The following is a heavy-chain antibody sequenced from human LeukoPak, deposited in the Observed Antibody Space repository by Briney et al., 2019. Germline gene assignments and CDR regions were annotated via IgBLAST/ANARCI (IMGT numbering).Heavy chain of an antibody. CDR1: GGSISSYY. V-gene: IGHV4-59*01. Sequence: SETLSLTCTVSGGSISSYYWSWIRQPPGKGLEWIGYIYYSGSTNYNPSLKSRVTISVDTSKNQFSLKLSSVTAADTAVYYCARGSWTNYYGMDVWGQGTTVTVSS. CDR3: ARGSWTNYYGMDV. D-gene: IGHD2-15*01. J-gene: IGHJ6*02. CDR2: IYYSGST.